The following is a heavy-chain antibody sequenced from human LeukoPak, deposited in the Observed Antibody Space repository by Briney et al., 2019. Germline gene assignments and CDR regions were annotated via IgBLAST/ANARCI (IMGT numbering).Heavy chain of an antibody. Sequence: SETLSLTCTVSGYSISSGYYWGWIRQPPGKGLEWIGSIYHSGSTYYNPSLKSRVTISVDTSKNQFSLKLSSVTAADTAVYYCARDYGSEIPHAFDIWGQGTLVTVSS. J-gene: IGHJ3*02. D-gene: IGHD3-10*01. CDR3: ARDYGSEIPHAFDI. V-gene: IGHV4-38-2*02. CDR1: GYSISSGYY. CDR2: IYHSGST.